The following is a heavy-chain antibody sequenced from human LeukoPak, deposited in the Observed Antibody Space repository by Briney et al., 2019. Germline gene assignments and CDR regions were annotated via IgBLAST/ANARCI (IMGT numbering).Heavy chain of an antibody. CDR2: ISGSGGST. Sequence: GGSLRLSCADSGFTFGRYWMHWVRQAPGKGLEWVSAISGSGGSTYYADSVKGRFTISRDNSKNTLYLQMNSLRAEDTAVYYCAKDRWDWYFDLWGRGTLVTVSS. D-gene: IGHD1-26*01. V-gene: IGHV3-23*01. CDR3: AKDRWDWYFDL. CDR1: GFTFGRYW. J-gene: IGHJ2*01.